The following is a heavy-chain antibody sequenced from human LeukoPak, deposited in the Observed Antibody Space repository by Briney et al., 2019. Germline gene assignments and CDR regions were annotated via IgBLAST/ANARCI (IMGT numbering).Heavy chain of an antibody. CDR2: INHSGST. Sequence: SETLSLTCAAYGGSFSGYYWSWIRQPPGKGLEWIGEINHSGSTNYNPSLKSRVTISVDTSKNQFSLKLSSVTAADTAVYYCARGQLYWGQGTLVTVSS. J-gene: IGHJ4*02. D-gene: IGHD1-1*01. CDR3: ARGQLY. CDR1: GGSFSGYY. V-gene: IGHV4-34*01.